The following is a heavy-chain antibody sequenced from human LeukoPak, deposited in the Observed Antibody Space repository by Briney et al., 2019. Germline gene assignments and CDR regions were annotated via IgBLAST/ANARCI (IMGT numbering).Heavy chain of an antibody. CDR2: IHYSGST. J-gene: IGHJ6*02. CDR1: SGSISNYY. V-gene: IGHV4-59*01. D-gene: IGHD2-15*01. CDR3: ARTLAAYYYYGMDV. Sequence: PSETLSLTCTVSSGSISNYYWSWLRQPPGKGLEWIGYIHYSGSTNYNPPLKSRVTISVDTSKNQFSLNLSSVTAADTAVYYCARTLAAYYYYGMDVWGQGTTVTVSS.